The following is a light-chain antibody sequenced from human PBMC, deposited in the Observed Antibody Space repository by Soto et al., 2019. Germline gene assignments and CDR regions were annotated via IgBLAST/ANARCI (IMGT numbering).Light chain of an antibody. J-gene: IGKJ1*01. CDR1: QSVYNNY. V-gene: IGKV3-20*01. CDR3: QQYCLQPRP. CDR2: GAS. Sequence: EIVLTQSPGTLSLSPGERATLSCRASQSVYNNYLAWYQQKPGQAPRLLIYGASSRFTGIPDRFSGSGSGTDFTLTISRLEPEDFAVYYCQQYCLQPRPFGQGTKLEIK.